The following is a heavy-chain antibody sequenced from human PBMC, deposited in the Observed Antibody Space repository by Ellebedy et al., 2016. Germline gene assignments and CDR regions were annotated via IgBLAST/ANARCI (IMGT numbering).Heavy chain of an antibody. CDR3: ANDYYGSGSYSTPPL. Sequence: GGSLRLSXAASGFTFSSYGMHWVRQAPGKGLEWVAVIWYDGSNKYYADSVKGRFTISRDNSKNTLYLQMNSLRAEDTAVYYCANDYYGSGSYSTPPLWGQGTLVTVSS. J-gene: IGHJ4*02. CDR1: GFTFSSYG. V-gene: IGHV3-30*02. CDR2: IWYDGSNK. D-gene: IGHD3-10*01.